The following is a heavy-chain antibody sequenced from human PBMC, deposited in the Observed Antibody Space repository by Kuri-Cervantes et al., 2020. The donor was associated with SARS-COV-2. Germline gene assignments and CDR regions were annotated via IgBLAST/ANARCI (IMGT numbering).Heavy chain of an antibody. D-gene: IGHD3-3*01. CDR1: EFTFSRYD. J-gene: IGHJ6*02. CDR2: IWYDGSNK. CDR3: ARDSQYYDFWSGYYPPYYYYGMDV. Sequence: GESLKISCAASEFTFSRYDMHWVRQAPGKGLEWVAVIWYDGSNKYYADSVKGRFTISRDNSKNTLYLQMNSLRAEDTAVYYCARDSQYYDFWSGYYPPYYYYGMDVWGQGTTVTVSS. V-gene: IGHV3-33*08.